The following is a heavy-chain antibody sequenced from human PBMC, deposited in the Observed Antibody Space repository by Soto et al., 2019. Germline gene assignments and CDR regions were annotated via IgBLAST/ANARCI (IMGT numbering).Heavy chain of an antibody. J-gene: IGHJ6*02. V-gene: IGHV1-46*01. CDR1: GYTFTTYY. Sequence: QVQLVQSGAEVKKPGASVKVSCKASGYTFTTYYMHWVRQAPGQGLEWMGIISPDGGRTSYAQKFQGRVTMTRDTSTSTVYMELSSLRSEDTAVYYCASSPAFSSSWYGIPPDPSHGMDVWGQGTTVTVS. CDR3: ASSPAFSSSWYGIPPDPSHGMDV. CDR2: ISPDGGRT. D-gene: IGHD6-13*01.